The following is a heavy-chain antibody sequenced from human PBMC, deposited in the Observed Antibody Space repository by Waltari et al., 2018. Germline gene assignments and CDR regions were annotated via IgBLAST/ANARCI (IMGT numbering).Heavy chain of an antibody. CDR3: TRGGNSLWDY. D-gene: IGHD1-7*01. CDR1: GFPFRTFW. Sequence: EVQLVESGGGLVQPGGSLRLSCAASGFPFRTFWMHWVRPAPGKGLGWVDNIKQDGSLKYYVDSVKGRFTISRDNAKNSLYLQMNSLRAEDTAVYYCTRGGNSLWDYWGQGTLVTVSS. CDR2: IKQDGSLK. V-gene: IGHV3-7*01. J-gene: IGHJ4*02.